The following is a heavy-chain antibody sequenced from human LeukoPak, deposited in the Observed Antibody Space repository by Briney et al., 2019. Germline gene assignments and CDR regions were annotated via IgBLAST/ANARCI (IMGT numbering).Heavy chain of an antibody. Sequence: GGSLRLSCAASGFSFSSYWRHWGRQAPGRGLVWVSRLNSDGGGGTYADFVKGRFTISRDNAKNTLYLQMNSLSAEDTAVYFCARSSYPLHFDYWGQGTLVTVSS. CDR1: GFSFSSYW. V-gene: IGHV3-74*01. J-gene: IGHJ4*02. CDR3: ARSSYPLHFDY. CDR2: LNSDGGGG.